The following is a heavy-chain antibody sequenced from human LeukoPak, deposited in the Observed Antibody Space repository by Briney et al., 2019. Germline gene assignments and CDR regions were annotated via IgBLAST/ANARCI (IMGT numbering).Heavy chain of an antibody. Sequence: GGSLRLSCAASGFTFSTYWMNWVRQPPGKGLEWVANINEDGREKYYVDSVKGRFTISRDNAKNSLYLQMSSLRAEDTAVYYCAKDGGLWVSAHWGDSWGRGTLVTVSS. CDR2: INEDGREK. V-gene: IGHV3-7*01. J-gene: IGHJ4*02. CDR3: AKDGGLWVSAHWGDS. D-gene: IGHD7-27*01. CDR1: GFTFSTYW.